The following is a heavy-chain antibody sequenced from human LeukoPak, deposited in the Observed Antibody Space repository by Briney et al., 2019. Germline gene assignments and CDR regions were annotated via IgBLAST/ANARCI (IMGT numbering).Heavy chain of an antibody. D-gene: IGHD1-1*01. J-gene: IGHJ4*02. CDR1: GGTFISYT. V-gene: IGHV1-69*05. Sequence: SVKVSCKASGGTFISYTINWVRQAPGQGLEWMGGIIPIFGTANYAQKFQGRITITTDDSTSTAYMELSSLRSEDTAVYYCAAYMLRDNWNVHTFDSWGQGTLVTVSS. CDR2: IIPIFGTA. CDR3: AAYMLRDNWNVHTFDS.